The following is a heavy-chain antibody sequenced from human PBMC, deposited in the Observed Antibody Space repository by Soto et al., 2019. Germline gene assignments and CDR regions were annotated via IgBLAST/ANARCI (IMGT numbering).Heavy chain of an antibody. CDR3: ARTNTPCTNVVCYQDHYYYYYGMDV. V-gene: IGHV1-69*01. J-gene: IGHJ6*02. D-gene: IGHD2-8*01. CDR2: IIPIFGTA. CDR1: GGTFSSYA. Sequence: QVQLVQSGAEVKKPGSSVKVSCKASGGTFSSYAISWVRQAPGQGLEWMGGIIPIFGTANYAQKVQGRVTITADESKSTAYMELSSLRCEDTAVYDCARTNTPCTNVVCYQDHYYYYYGMDVWGQGTTVTVSS.